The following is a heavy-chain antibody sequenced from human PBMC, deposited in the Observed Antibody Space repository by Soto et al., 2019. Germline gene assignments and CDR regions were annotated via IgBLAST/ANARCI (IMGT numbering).Heavy chain of an antibody. D-gene: IGHD2-2*01. Sequence: PSETLSLTCTVSGGSISSSSYYWGWLRQPPGKGLEWIGYIYYSGSTNYNPSLKSRVTISVDTSKNQFSLKLSSVTAADTAVYYCARDAPAAMGDYYYYYYMDVWGKGTTVTVSS. J-gene: IGHJ6*03. V-gene: IGHV4-61*01. CDR3: ARDAPAAMGDYYYYYYMDV. CDR1: GGSISSSSYY. CDR2: IYYSGST.